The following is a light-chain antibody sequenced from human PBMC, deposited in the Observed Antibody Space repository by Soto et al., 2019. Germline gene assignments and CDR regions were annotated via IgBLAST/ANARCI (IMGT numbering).Light chain of an antibody. V-gene: IGKV1-5*03. CDR3: QQYNRDPLT. CDR1: QSISSW. J-gene: IGKJ4*01. Sequence: DIQMTQSPSTLSASVGDRVTITCRASQSISSWLAWYQQKPGKAPKLLIYKASSLESGVPSRFSGSGSGTEFTLTISSLQPDDFATYYCQQYNRDPLTFGGGPKLDIK. CDR2: KAS.